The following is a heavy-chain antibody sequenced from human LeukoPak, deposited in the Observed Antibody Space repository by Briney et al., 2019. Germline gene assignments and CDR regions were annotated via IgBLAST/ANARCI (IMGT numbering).Heavy chain of an antibody. CDR3: ARDCSGGSCYGLSDY. CDR1: GFTFSSYS. D-gene: IGHD2-15*01. J-gene: IGHJ4*02. V-gene: IGHV3-21*01. Sequence: GGSLRLSCAASGFTFSSYSMNWVRQAPGKGLEWVSSISSSSSYIYYADSVEGRFTISRDNAKNSLYLQMNSLRAEDTAVYYCARDCSGGSCYGLSDYWGQGTLVTVSS. CDR2: ISSSSSYI.